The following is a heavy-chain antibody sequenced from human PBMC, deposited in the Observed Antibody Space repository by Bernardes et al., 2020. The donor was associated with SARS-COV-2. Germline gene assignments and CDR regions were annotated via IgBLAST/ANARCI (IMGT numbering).Heavy chain of an antibody. J-gene: IGHJ4*02. CDR1: GFTFADYR. CDR3: ARSLFWSGYYWKVGSYYFDY. Sequence: SLSLSCAPSGFTFADYRMSWVRQAPGNALASAPGTNPHRGRTGHADSVKGRFTISRDNAKNSLYLQMNSLRAEDTALYYCARSLFWSGYYWKVGSYYFDYWGQGTLVTVSS. V-gene: IGHV3-20*04. CDR2: TNPHRGRT. D-gene: IGHD3-3*01.